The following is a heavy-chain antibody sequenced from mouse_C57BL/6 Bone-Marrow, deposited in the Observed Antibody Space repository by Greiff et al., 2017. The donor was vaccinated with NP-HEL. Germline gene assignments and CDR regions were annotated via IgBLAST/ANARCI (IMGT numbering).Heavy chain of an antibody. CDR3: ARCDYDGGYYFDY. D-gene: IGHD2-4*01. CDR1: GYTFTSYW. Sequence: VQLQQSGAELVMPGASVKLSCKASGYTFTSYWMHWVKQRPGQGLEWIGEIDPSDSYTNYNQKFKGKSTLTVDKSSSTAYMQLSSLTSEDSAVYYCARCDYDGGYYFDYWGQGTTLTVSS. CDR2: IDPSDSYT. V-gene: IGHV1-69*01. J-gene: IGHJ2*01.